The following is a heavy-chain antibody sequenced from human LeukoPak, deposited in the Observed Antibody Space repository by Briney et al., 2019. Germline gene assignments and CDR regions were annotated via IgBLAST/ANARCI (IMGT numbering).Heavy chain of an antibody. CDR2: IYYSGST. D-gene: IGHD3-9*01. J-gene: IGHJ4*02. CDR3: ARDTPDYDILTFPFDY. CDR1: GGSISSGSYY. Sequence: PSETLSLTCTVSGGSISSGSYYWGWIRQPPGKGLEWIGSIYYSGSTYYNPSLKSRVTISVDTSKNQFSLKLSSVTAADTAVYYCARDTPDYDILTFPFDYWGQGTLVTVSS. V-gene: IGHV4-39*07.